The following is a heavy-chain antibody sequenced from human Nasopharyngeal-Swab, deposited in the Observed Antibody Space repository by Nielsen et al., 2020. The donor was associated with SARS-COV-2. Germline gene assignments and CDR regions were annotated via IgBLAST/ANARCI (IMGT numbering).Heavy chain of an antibody. CDR3: ARVRRGHDGAGGAFDI. CDR2: IIPIFGTA. V-gene: IGHV1-69*01. D-gene: IGHD1-1*01. J-gene: IGHJ3*02. Sequence: WVRQAPGQGLEWMGGIIPIFGTANYAQKFQGRVTITADESTSTAYMELSSLRSEDTAVYYCARVRRGHDGAGGAFDIWGQGTMVTVSS.